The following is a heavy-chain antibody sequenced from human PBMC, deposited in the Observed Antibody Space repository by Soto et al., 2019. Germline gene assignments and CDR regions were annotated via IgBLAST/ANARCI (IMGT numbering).Heavy chain of an antibody. CDR3: ASFGTYGDYGAFDI. D-gene: IGHD4-17*01. CDR2: ISSSSSTI. V-gene: IGHV3-48*02. J-gene: IGHJ3*02. Sequence: EVQLVESGGGLVQPGGSLRLSCAASGFTFSSYSMNWVRQAPGKGLEWVSYISSSSSTIYYADSVKGRFTISRDNAKNSLYLQMNSLRDEDTAVYYCASFGTYGDYGAFDIWGQGTMVTVSS. CDR1: GFTFSSYS.